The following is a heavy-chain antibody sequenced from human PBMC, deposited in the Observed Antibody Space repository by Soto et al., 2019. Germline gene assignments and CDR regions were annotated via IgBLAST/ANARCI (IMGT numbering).Heavy chain of an antibody. CDR2: TYYRSKWYN. CDR3: ARAETTVRYWFDP. D-gene: IGHD4-4*01. CDR1: GDSVSSNSAA. V-gene: IGHV6-1*01. Sequence: SQTLSLTCAISGDSVSSNSAAWNWIRQSPSRGLEWLGRTYYRSKWYNDYAVSVKSRITINPDTSKNQFSLKLSSVTAADTAVYYCARAETTVRYWFDPWGQGTLVTVSS. J-gene: IGHJ5*02.